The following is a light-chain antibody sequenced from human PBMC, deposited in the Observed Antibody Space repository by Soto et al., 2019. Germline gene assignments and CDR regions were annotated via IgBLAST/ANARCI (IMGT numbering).Light chain of an antibody. J-gene: IGKJ4*01. V-gene: IGKV3-20*01. Sequence: EIVLTQSPGTLSLSPGERATLSCRASQSIGNNYLAWYQQKPGQSPRLLIYGASIRATGIPDRFSGSGSETDFTLTITRLEPDDFAVYYCQQYGGSPLVTFGGGTKVEIK. CDR2: GAS. CDR1: QSIGNNY. CDR3: QQYGGSPLVT.